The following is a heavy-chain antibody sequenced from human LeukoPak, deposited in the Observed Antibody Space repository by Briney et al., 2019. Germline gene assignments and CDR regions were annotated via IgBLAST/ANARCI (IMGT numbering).Heavy chain of an antibody. D-gene: IGHD5-18*01. V-gene: IGHV1-18*01. CDR1: GYTFTSYG. CDR2: ISAYNGNT. CDR3: ARGRDSWIQLDY. Sequence: ASVNVSCTASGYTFTSYGISWVRQAPGQGLEWMGWISAYNGNTNYAQKLQGRVTMTTDTSTSTAYMELRSLRSDDTAVYYCARGRDSWIQLDYWGQGTLVTVSS. J-gene: IGHJ4*02.